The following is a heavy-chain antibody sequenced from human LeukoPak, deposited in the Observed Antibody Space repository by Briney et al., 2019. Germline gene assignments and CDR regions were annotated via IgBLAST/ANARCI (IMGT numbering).Heavy chain of an antibody. Sequence: PGXSLRLSCAASGFTFSSYGMHWVSQAPGKGLEWGAVISYDGSNKYYADSVKGRITISRDNSKNTLYLQMNSLRAEDTAVYYCAKDSTYYGTDVWGKGTTFTVSS. CDR3: AKDSTYYGTDV. J-gene: IGHJ6*04. CDR1: GFTFSSYG. V-gene: IGHV3-30*18. CDR2: ISYDGSNK.